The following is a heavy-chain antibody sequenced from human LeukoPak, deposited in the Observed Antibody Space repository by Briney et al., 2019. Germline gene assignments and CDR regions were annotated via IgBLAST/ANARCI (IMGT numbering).Heavy chain of an antibody. J-gene: IGHJ6*03. Sequence: GGSLRLSCAASGFTFSCYAMLWVRQAPGKGLEWVAFIQYDGRNKCCADSVKGRFTVSRDNSKNTLYLQMNSLSVEDTAIYYCAKDKNDSGDYSSMDVWGKGTTVTVSS. D-gene: IGHD4-17*01. V-gene: IGHV3-30*02. CDR2: IQYDGRNK. CDR1: GFTFSCYA. CDR3: AKDKNDSGDYSSMDV.